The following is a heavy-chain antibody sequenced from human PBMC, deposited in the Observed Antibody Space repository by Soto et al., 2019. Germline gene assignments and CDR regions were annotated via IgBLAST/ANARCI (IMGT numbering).Heavy chain of an antibody. CDR2: ISGSGGST. V-gene: IGHV3-23*01. CDR1: GFTFSSYA. CDR3: AKDQRIIIAVAGPAAFDI. Sequence: GGSLRLSCAASGFTFSSYAMSWVRQAPGKGLEWVSAISGSGGSTYYADSVKGRFTISRDNSKNTLYLRMNSLRAEDTAVYYCAKDQRIIIAVAGPAAFDIWGQGTMVTVSS. D-gene: IGHD6-19*01. J-gene: IGHJ3*02.